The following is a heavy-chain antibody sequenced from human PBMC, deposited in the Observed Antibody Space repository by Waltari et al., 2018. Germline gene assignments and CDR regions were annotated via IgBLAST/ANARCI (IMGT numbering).Heavy chain of an antibody. D-gene: IGHD7-27*01. J-gene: IGHJ5*02. CDR1: GFTFTSSA. CDR3: AADRTGTPNYRWFDP. V-gene: IGHV1-58*02. CDR2: IVVGSGNT. Sequence: QMQLVQSGPEVKKPGPSVKFSCKASGFTFTSSAMQWVRQARGQRLEGIGWIVVGSGNTNYAQKFQGRVTITADKSTSTADMELSSLRAEDTAVYDWAADRTGTPNYRWFDPWGQGTLVTVSA.